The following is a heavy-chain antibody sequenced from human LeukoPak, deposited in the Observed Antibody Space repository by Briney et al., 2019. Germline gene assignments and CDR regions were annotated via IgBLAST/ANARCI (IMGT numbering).Heavy chain of an antibody. D-gene: IGHD6-6*01. Sequence: ASVKVSCKASGYTFTGYYMHWVRQAPGQGLEWMGWINPNSGGTNYAQKFQGRVTMTRDTSISTAYMELSRLRSDDTAVYYCARGSTEYSSSYYYYYYMDVWGKGTTVTVSS. V-gene: IGHV1-2*02. CDR2: INPNSGGT. CDR3: ARGSTEYSSSYYYYYYMDV. J-gene: IGHJ6*03. CDR1: GYTFTGYY.